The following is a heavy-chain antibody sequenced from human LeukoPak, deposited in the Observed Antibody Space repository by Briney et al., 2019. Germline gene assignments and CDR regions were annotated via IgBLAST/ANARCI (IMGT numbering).Heavy chain of an antibody. V-gene: IGHV1-2*02. CDR1: GYTFTGYY. CDR3: ARVAYYYGSGSYLRVSYYYYYYMDV. CDR2: INPNSGGT. D-gene: IGHD3-10*01. Sequence: ASVKVSCKASGYTFTGYYMHWVRQAPGQGLEWMGWINPNSGGTNYAQKFQGRVTMTRDTSISTAYMELSRLRSDDTAVYYCARVAYYYGSGSYLRVSYYYYYYMDVWGKGTTVTVSS. J-gene: IGHJ6*03.